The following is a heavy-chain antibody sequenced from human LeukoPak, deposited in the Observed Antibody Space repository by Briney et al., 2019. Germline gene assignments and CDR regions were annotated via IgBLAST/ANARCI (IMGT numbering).Heavy chain of an antibody. CDR2: VYYTGSS. CDR3: ARGAYASAWYAFDI. CDR1: GGSVRNYY. V-gene: IGHV4-59*02. J-gene: IGHJ3*02. Sequence: PSETLSLTCSVSGGSVRNYYWNWIRQPPGKGLEWIGYVYYTGSSNSDPSLKSRVTMFVDTSKNQLSLRLSSVSALDTAVYYCARGAYASAWYAFDIWGPGTGVSVIS. D-gene: IGHD6-19*01.